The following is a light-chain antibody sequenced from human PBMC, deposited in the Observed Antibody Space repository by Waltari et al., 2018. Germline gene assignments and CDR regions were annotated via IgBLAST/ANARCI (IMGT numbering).Light chain of an antibody. CDR3: QQYNDWPPWT. CDR1: QSVSTN. CDR2: GAS. Sequence: EIAMTQSPASLSLSPGERVSLSCSASQSVSTNLACYQQIPGQAPRLLIYGASTRATGIPARFSGSGSGSEFNLTISCLQSEDFGVYYCQQYNDWPPWTFGQGTKVEIK. V-gene: IGKV3-15*01. J-gene: IGKJ1*01.